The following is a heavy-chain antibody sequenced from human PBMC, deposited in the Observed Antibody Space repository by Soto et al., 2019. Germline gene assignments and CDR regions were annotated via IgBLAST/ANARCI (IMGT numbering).Heavy chain of an antibody. CDR2: IVVGSGNT. J-gene: IGHJ4*02. CDR3: AADNYCISTSCYFHDHLFDY. Sequence: QMQLVQSGPEVKKPGTSVKVSCKASGFTFTSSAVQWVRQARGQRLEWIGWIVVGSGNTNYAQKFQERVTITRDMSXXTXYXXLSSLRSEDTAVYYCAADNYCISTSCYFHDHLFDYWGQGTLVTVSS. V-gene: IGHV1-58*01. CDR1: GFTFTSSA. D-gene: IGHD2-2*01.